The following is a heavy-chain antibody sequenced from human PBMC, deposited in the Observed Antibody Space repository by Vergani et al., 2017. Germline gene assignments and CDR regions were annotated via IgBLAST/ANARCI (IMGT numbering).Heavy chain of an antibody. Sequence: QVQLAESGGGRVQPGTSLSLSCPASGFSFRSQAIHWVRQAPGRGLEWVAVIANDGSKKYYAESVKGRFTISKDNSKNTLVLQMNSLRTQYTAVYYCAKAGSVTSGSLQYNFYMDVWGKGTTVTVS. J-gene: IGHJ6*03. V-gene: IGHV3-30*18. CDR1: GFSFRSQA. D-gene: IGHD3-10*01. CDR3: AKAGSVTSGSLQYNFYMDV. CDR2: IANDGSKK.